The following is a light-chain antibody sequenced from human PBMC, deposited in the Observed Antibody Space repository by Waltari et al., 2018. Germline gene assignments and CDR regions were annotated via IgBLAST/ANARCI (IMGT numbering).Light chain of an antibody. CDR1: QSISSN. CDR2: GAS. V-gene: IGKV3-15*01. Sequence: VMTQSPAILSVSPGERATISCRARQSISSNLAWYQQKLGQAPRLLLYGASTRATGIPARFSGSGSGTEFTLTISSLQSEDFAVDYCQQYNNWPVYTFGQGTKLEIK. J-gene: IGKJ2*01. CDR3: QQYNNWPVYT.